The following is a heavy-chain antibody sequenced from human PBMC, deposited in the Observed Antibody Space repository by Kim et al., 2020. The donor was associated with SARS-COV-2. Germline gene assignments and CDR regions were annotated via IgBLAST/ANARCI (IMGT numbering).Heavy chain of an antibody. CDR3: AKDSENLDYLLPGFDS. CDR1: GFTFGDYG. V-gene: IGHV3-9*01. CDR2: ISWNSSSI. Sequence: GGSLRLSCAASGFTFGDYGMHWVRQAPGKGLEWVSGISWNSSSIYYADSVKGRFTISRDNAKNSLYLQMNSLRAEDTAVYYCAKDSENLDYLLPGFDS. J-gene: IGHJ5*01. D-gene: IGHD3-3*01.